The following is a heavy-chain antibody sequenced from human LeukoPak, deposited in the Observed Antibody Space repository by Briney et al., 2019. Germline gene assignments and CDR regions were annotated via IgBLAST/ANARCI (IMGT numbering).Heavy chain of an antibody. CDR1: GGSINRSSYY. J-gene: IGHJ4*02. V-gene: IGHV4-39*07. CDR2: IYESGST. Sequence: SETLSLTCTVSGGSINRSSYYWGWIRQPPGKGLEWIGSIYESGSTFYNPSLKSRVTISIDTSKNQFSLKLSSVTAADTAVYYCTKDRQYYGSRSGEGGYWGQGTLVTVSS. CDR3: TKDRQYYGSRSGEGGY. D-gene: IGHD3-10*01.